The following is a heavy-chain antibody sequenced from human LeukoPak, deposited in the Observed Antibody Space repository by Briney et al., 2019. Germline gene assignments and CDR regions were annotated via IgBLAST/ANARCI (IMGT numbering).Heavy chain of an antibody. CDR3: ARDPVPWLRSVDY. D-gene: IGHD6-19*01. V-gene: IGHV3-30-3*01. Sequence: GGSLRLSCAASGFTVSSYAMHWVRQAPGKGLEWVAVISYDGSNKDYADSVKGRFTISRDNSKNTLYLQMSSLSTDDTAVYYCARDPVPWLRSVDYWGQGTLVTVSS. CDR2: ISYDGSNK. CDR1: GFTVSSYA. J-gene: IGHJ4*02.